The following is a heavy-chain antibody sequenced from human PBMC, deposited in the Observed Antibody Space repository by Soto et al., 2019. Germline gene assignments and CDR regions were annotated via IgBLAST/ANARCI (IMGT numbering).Heavy chain of an antibody. Sequence: PSETLSLTCTVSGGSISSDGRWWSWIRQPPGKGLEWIGYIYYSGNAYYNPSLKSRVTISVDTSKNQFSLKLSSVTAADTAVYYCARYHYGSGSYSLFDYWGHGTLVTVSS. V-gene: IGHV4-30-4*01. CDR3: ARYHYGSGSYSLFDY. D-gene: IGHD3-10*01. CDR2: IYYSGNA. CDR1: GGSISSDGRW. J-gene: IGHJ4*01.